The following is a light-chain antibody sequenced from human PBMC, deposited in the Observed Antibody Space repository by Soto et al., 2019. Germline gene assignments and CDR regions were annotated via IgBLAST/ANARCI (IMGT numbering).Light chain of an antibody. CDR3: CSYTSSTIYV. Sequence: QSVLTQPASVSGSPGQSIAISCTGTSSDVGGYNYVSWYQQHPGKATKLMIYDVTSRPSGVSDRFSGSKSGTTASLTISGLQAEDEADYYCCSYTSSTIYVFGTGTKVTVL. CDR1: SSDVGGYNY. J-gene: IGLJ1*01. V-gene: IGLV2-14*03. CDR2: DVT.